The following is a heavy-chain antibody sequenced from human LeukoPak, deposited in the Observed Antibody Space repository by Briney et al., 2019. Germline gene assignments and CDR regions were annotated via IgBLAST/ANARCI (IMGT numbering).Heavy chain of an antibody. V-gene: IGHV3-53*01. Sequence: PGGSLRLSCAVSGFTVSSNYMSWVRQAPGKGLEWVSVIYSGGKTYYADAVKGRFTISRDKSKNTLYLQMNSLRAEDTAVYYCFSSGYFYGNWGQGTLVTVSS. CDR3: FSSGYFYGN. D-gene: IGHD3-22*01. CDR1: GFTVSSNY. J-gene: IGHJ4*02. CDR2: IYSGGKT.